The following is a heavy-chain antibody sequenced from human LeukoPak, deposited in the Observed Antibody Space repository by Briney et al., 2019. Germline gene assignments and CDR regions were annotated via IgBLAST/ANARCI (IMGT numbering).Heavy chain of an antibody. J-gene: IGHJ4*02. CDR2: ISYDGTNK. D-gene: IGHD4-17*01. V-gene: IGHV3-30*18. CDR1: GFSFSYYG. Sequence: QTGGSLRLSCSASGFSFSYYGFHWVRQAPGKGLEWVALISYDGTNKYYADSVKGRFTISRDNSKNTLFLQMNSLRAEDTAVYYCAKSPGIGTYGDRSTAVDYWGQGTLVTVSS. CDR3: AKSPGIGTYGDRSTAVDY.